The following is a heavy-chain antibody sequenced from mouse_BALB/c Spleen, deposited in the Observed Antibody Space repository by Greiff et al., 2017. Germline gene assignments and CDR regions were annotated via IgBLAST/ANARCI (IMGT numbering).Heavy chain of an antibody. CDR3: ARNLHYCGRDWYFDV. CDR2: IWSGGST. J-gene: IGHJ1*01. D-gene: IGHD1-1*01. CDR1: GFSLTSYG. V-gene: IGHV2-4-1*01. Sequence: VQLQESGPGLVQPSQSLSITCTVSGFSLTSYGVHWVRQSPGKGLEWLGVIWSGGSTDHNAAFISRLVISKDNSKSQVFFKMNSLQADETAIYYCARNLHYCGRDWYFDVWGAGTAVTVSS.